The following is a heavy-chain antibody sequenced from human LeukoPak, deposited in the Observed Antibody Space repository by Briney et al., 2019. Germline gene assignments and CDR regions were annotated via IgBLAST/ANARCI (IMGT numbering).Heavy chain of an antibody. D-gene: IGHD3-22*01. J-gene: IGHJ4*02. V-gene: IGHV1-69*13. CDR2: IIPIFGTT. CDR1: GGTFSSYA. CDR3: ASRTYTYDSSGYYRRNYYFDY. Sequence: ASVKVSCKASGGTFSSYAISWVRQAPGQGLEWMGGIIPIFGTTNYAQKLQGRVTITADESTSTAYMELSSLRSEDTAVYHCASRTYTYDSSGYYRRNYYFDYWGQGTLVTVSS.